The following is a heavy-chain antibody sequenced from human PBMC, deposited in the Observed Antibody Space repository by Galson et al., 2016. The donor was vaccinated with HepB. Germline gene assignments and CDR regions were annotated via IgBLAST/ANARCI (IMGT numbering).Heavy chain of an antibody. V-gene: IGHV5-51*01. CDR1: GYSFTSNW. Sequence: QSGAEVKKPGESLKISCKGSGYSFTSNWIGWVRQMPGKGLEWMGIIYVGDSDTRYSPSFEGQVTISAHKTISTVYLQWSSLKASDTAMYFCARHRPNSFGSPSYFYYMDVWGKGTTVTVSS. J-gene: IGHJ6*03. CDR3: ARHRPNSFGSPSYFYYMDV. D-gene: IGHD5-18*01. CDR2: IYVGDSDT.